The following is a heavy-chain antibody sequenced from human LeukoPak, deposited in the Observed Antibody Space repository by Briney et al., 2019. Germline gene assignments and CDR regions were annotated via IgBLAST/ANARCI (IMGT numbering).Heavy chain of an antibody. CDR2: IYYSGST. D-gene: IGHD2-21*02. CDR3: ARQEYCGGDCYSQYFDY. V-gene: IGHV4-39*01. CDR1: GGSISSSSYY. Sequence: SETLSLTCTVSGGSISSSSYYWGWIRQPPGKGLEWIGSIYYSGSTYYNPSLKSRVTISVDTSKNQFSLKLSSVTAADTAVYYCARQEYCGGDCYSQYFDYWGQGTLVTVSS. J-gene: IGHJ4*02.